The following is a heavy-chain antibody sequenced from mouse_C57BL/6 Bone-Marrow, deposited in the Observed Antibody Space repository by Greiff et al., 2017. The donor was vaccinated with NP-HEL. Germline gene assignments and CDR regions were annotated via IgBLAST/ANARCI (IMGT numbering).Heavy chain of an antibody. CDR2: IRSKSNNYAT. J-gene: IGHJ3*01. CDR3: VRHHYYSNSFAY. CDR1: GFSFNTYA. V-gene: IGHV10-1*01. Sequence: EVQLVESGGGLVQPKGSLKLSCAASGFSFNTYAMNWVRQAPGKGLEWVARIRSKSNNYATYYADSVKDRFTISRDDSESMLYLQMNNLKTEDTAIYYGVRHHYYSNSFAYWGQGTLVTVSA. D-gene: IGHD2-5*01.